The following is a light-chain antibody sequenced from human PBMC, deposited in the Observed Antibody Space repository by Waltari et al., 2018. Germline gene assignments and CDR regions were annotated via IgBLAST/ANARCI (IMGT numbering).Light chain of an antibody. CDR2: RAS. J-gene: IGKJ2*02. CDR1: QSISDN. CDR3: QQYNTWPPST. V-gene: IGKV3-15*01. Sequence: ELVMTQSPAALSVSPGERATLSCRASQSISDNLAWYQHKTGQPPRLLISRASTRATGVPARFSGSGSGTEFTLTISSLQSEDSAIYFCQQYNTWPPSTFGQGTKLEIK.